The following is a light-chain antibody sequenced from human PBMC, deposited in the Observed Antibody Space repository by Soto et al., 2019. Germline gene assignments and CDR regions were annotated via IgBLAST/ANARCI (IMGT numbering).Light chain of an antibody. J-gene: IGKJ1*01. Sequence: EVVLTQSPATLSLSPGERATLSCRTSQSVSNYLAWCQQKPGQAPRLLIYDASNRATGIPARFSGSGSGTEFTLTISSLQSEDFALYYCQQYKNWPRTFGQGTKVDIK. V-gene: IGKV3-11*01. CDR1: QSVSNY. CDR3: QQYKNWPRT. CDR2: DAS.